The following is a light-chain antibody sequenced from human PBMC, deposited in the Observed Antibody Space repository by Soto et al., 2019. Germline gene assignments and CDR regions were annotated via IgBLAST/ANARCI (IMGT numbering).Light chain of an antibody. CDR3: QQRSSWPFT. Sequence: ETVMTQSPATLSVSPGERATLSCRASQSLNSNLAWYQQKPGQAPRLLIDGASDRATGIPDRFSGSGYGTEFTLSISSLQSEDFAVYYCQQRSSWPFTFGPGTKVDIK. CDR2: GAS. V-gene: IGKV3-15*01. J-gene: IGKJ3*01. CDR1: QSLNSN.